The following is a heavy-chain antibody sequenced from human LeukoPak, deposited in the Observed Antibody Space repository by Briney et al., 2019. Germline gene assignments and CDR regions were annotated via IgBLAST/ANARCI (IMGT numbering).Heavy chain of an antibody. CDR3: ARAVAVAGTLQFDF. V-gene: IGHV4-59*01. Sequence: PSETPSLTRTVPGGPLSGNYWTWIRPPPREGLDYIGHVFYTGSTNYSPSLKSRVTISIDTSKSHFSLKLTSVTAADTAVYYCARAVAVAGTLQFDFWGQGTLVTVPS. J-gene: IGHJ4*02. CDR2: VFYTGST. D-gene: IGHD6-19*01. CDR1: GGPLSGNY.